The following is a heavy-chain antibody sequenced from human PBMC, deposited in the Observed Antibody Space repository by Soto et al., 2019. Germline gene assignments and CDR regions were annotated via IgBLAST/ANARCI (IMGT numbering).Heavy chain of an antibody. J-gene: IGHJ5*02. CDR1: GYTFTGYY. CDR3: ARDPTLTIFGQPYNWFDP. D-gene: IGHD3-3*01. Sequence: ASVKVSCKASGYTFTGYYMHWVRQAPGQGLEWMGWINPNSGGTNYAQKFQGRVTMTRDTSISTAYMGLSRLRSDDTAVYYCARDPTLTIFGQPYNWFDPWGQGTLVTVSS. CDR2: INPNSGGT. V-gene: IGHV1-2*02.